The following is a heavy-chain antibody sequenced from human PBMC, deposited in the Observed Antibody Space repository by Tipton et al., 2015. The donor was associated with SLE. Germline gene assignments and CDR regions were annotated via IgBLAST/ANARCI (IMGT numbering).Heavy chain of an antibody. J-gene: IGHJ4*02. CDR1: GGSISSGGYS. CDR2: IYHSGST. CDR3: ARKKGAIAAFVY. D-gene: IGHD1-26*01. Sequence: TLSLTCAVSGGSISSGGYSWIWIRQPPGKGLEWIGYIYHSGSTYYNPSLKSRVTISVDRSKNQFSLKLSSVTAADTAVYYCARKKGAIAAFVYWGQGTLVTVSS. V-gene: IGHV4-30-2*01.